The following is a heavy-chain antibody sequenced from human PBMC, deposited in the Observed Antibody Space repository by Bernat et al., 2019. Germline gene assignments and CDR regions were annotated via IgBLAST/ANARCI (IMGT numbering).Heavy chain of an antibody. CDR3: ARIHYYGSGTIPPYFNY. CDR1: GDSITTYY. CDR2: IYHSGSA. Sequence: QVQLQESGPGLVKPSETLSLTCTVSGDSITTYYWSWIRQPPGKGLEYIGYIYHSGSANYNPSLKSRITISVDTSKNQFSLKLSSMTAADTAVYYCARIHYYGSGTIPPYFNYWGQGTLVTVSS. J-gene: IGHJ4*02. D-gene: IGHD3-10*01. V-gene: IGHV4-59*08.